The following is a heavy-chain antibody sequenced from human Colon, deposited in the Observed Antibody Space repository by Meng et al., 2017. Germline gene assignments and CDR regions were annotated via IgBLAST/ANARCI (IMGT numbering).Heavy chain of an antibody. CDR1: GYTFTSYG. CDR3: ARDRRYNWNYGDAFDI. CDR2: ISAYNGNT. D-gene: IGHD1-7*01. V-gene: IGHV1-18*01. Sequence: ASVTVSCKASGYTFTSYGISWVRQAPGQGLEWMGWISAYNGNTNYAQKLQGRVTMTTDTSTSTAYMELRSLRSDDTAVYYCARDRRYNWNYGDAFDIWGQGTMVTVSS. J-gene: IGHJ3*02.